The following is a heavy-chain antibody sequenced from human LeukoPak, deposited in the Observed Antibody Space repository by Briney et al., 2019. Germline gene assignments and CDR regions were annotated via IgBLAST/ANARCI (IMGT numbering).Heavy chain of an antibody. D-gene: IGHD3-22*01. CDR2: INSDGSST. CDR1: GFTFSSYW. V-gene: IGHV3-74*01. J-gene: IGHJ4*02. CDR3: ARESEGGGWLTQYFDY. Sequence: GGSLRLSCAASGFTFSSYWMHWVRHAPGKGLVWVSRINSDGSSTTYADSLKGRFTISRDNARKTLYLQMHSLTAEDTAVYYCARESEGGGWLTQYFDYWGQGTLITVSS.